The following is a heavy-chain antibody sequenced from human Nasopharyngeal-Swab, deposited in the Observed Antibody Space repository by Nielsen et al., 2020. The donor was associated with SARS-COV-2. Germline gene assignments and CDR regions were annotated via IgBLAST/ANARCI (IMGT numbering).Heavy chain of an antibody. CDR1: GGTFSSYA. Sequence: SVKVSCKASGGTFSSYAISWVRQAPGQGLEWMGGIIPILGIANYAQKFQGRVTITADKSTSTAYMELNSLRSEDTAVYYWATETATGYCSGGSCYRFDYWGQGTLVTVSS. CDR3: ATETATGYCSGGSCYRFDY. V-gene: IGHV1-69*10. CDR2: IIPILGIA. J-gene: IGHJ4*02. D-gene: IGHD2-15*01.